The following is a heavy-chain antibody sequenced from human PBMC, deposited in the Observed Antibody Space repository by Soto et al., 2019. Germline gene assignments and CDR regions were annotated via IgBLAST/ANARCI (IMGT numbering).Heavy chain of an antibody. Sequence: SVKVSCKASGGIFSSYAISWVRQAPGQGLEWMGGIIPIFGPANYAQKFQGRVTITADESTSTAYMYLSSLRSEDTAVYYCARGGYSGYDYNYYYYGMDVWGQGTTATVSS. D-gene: IGHD5-12*01. CDR2: IIPIFGPA. J-gene: IGHJ6*02. CDR3: ARGGYSGYDYNYYYYGMDV. CDR1: GGIFSSYA. V-gene: IGHV1-69*13.